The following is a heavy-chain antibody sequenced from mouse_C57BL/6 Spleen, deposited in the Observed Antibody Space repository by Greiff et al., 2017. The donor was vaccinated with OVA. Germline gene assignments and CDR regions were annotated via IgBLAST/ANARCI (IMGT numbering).Heavy chain of an antibody. CDR2: INPNNGGT. CDR1: GYTFTDYY. CDR3: ASAYGGNYVYFDV. V-gene: IGHV1-26*01. D-gene: IGHD2-1*01. J-gene: IGHJ1*03. Sequence: EVQLQQSGPELVKPGASVKISCKASGYTFTDYYMNWVKQSHGKSLEWIGDINPNNGGTSYNQKFKGKATLTVDKSSSTAYMELRSLTSEDSAVYYCASAYGGNYVYFDVWGTGTTVTVSS.